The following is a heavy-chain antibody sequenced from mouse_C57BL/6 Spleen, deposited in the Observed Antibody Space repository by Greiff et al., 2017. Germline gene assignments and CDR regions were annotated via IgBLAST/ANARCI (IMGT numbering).Heavy chain of an antibody. Sequence: VQLKESGPELVKPGASVKISCKASGYSFTGYYMNWVKQSPEKSLEWIGEINPSTGGTTYNQKFKAKATLTVDKSSSTAYMQLKSLTAEDSAVYYCARVYDYDGGPWFAYWGQGTLVTVSA. J-gene: IGHJ3*01. CDR3: ARVYDYDGGPWFAY. D-gene: IGHD2-4*01. V-gene: IGHV1-42*01. CDR2: INPSTGGT. CDR1: GYSFTGYY.